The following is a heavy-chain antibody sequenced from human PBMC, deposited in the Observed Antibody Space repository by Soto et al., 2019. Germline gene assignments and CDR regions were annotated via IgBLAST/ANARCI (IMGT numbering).Heavy chain of an antibody. CDR2: ISYDESNK. Sequence: GGSRRLSWAASGFTFSSYARHWGRQAPGKGLEWVAVISYDESNKYYADSVKGRFTISRDNSKNTLYPQMNSLRAEDTAVYYCASYRGYSYGSRAYYFDYWGQGTLVTVSS. D-gene: IGHD5-18*01. CDR1: GFTFSSYA. CDR3: ASYRGYSYGSRAYYFDY. V-gene: IGHV3-30-3*01. J-gene: IGHJ4*02.